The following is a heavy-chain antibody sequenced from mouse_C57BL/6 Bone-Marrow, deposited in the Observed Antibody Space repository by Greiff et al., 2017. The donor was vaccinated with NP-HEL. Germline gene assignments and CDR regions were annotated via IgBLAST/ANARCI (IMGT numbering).Heavy chain of an antibody. CDR1: GYTFTSYW. CDR3: ARNGAAQATGY. V-gene: IGHV1-59*01. D-gene: IGHD3-2*02. CDR2: IDPSDSYT. J-gene: IGHJ2*01. Sequence: VQLQQPGAELVRPGTSVKLSCKASGYTFTSYWMHWVKQRPGQGLEWIGVIDPSDSYTNYNQQFKGKATLTVDTSSSTAYMQLSSLTSEDSAVYYCARNGAAQATGYWGQGTTLTVSS.